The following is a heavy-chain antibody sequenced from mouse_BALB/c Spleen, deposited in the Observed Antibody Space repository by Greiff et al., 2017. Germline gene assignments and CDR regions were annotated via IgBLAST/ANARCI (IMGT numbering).Heavy chain of an antibody. CDR3: AKGRYWFAY. J-gene: IGHJ3*01. Sequence: EVQRVESGGGLVQPGGSRKLSCAASGFTFSSFGMHWVRQAPEKGLEWVAYISSGSSTIYYADTVKGRFTISRDNPKNTLFLQMTSLRSEDTAMYYCAKGRYWFAYWGQGTLVTVSA. CDR1: GFTFSSFG. V-gene: IGHV5-17*02. CDR2: ISSGSSTI.